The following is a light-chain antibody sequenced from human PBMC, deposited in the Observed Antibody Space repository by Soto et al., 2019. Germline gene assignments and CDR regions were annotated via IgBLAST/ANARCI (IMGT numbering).Light chain of an antibody. CDR3: QTWGAGIRV. V-gene: IGLV4-69*02. J-gene: IGLJ2*01. Sequence: QSVLAQSPSASASLGASVKLTCTLSSGHSTYAIAWHQQQPEKGPRYLMKLDSDGSHSKADGIPERFSGSSSGAERYLTISSLQSEDEADYYCQTWGAGIRVFGGGTKLTVL. CDR2: LDSDGSH. CDR1: SGHSTYA.